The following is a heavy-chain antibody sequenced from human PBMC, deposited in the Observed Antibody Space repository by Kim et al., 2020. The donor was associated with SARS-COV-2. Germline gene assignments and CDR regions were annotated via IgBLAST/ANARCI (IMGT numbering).Heavy chain of an antibody. J-gene: IGHJ5*02. D-gene: IGHD3-22*01. CDR2: IDPRDGIP. V-gene: IGHV1-46*01. Sequence: ASVKVSCGASGYTFTSYYMHWVRQAPGQGLEWMGMIDPRDGIPTYAQKFQGRVTMTRDTSRSTVHMELRSLKSDDTAVYFCAKDSGYESSGHWNWFDPWG. CDR1: GYTFTSYY. CDR3: AKDSGYESSGHWNWFDP.